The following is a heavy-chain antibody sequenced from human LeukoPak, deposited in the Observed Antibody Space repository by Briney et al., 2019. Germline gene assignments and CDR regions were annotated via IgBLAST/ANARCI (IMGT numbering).Heavy chain of an antibody. CDR3: ARSNGDYFAYIDY. CDR2: IYYNGNT. D-gene: IGHD4-17*01. CDR1: GGSVSSRSCH. J-gene: IGHJ4*02. V-gene: IGHV4-39*01. Sequence: SETLSLTCSVSGGSVSSRSCHWGWIRQPPGKGLEWIGSIYYNGNTYYNPSLKSRVTISVDTSKDQFSLKLTSVTAADTAVYYCARSNGDYFAYIDYWGQGTLVTVSS.